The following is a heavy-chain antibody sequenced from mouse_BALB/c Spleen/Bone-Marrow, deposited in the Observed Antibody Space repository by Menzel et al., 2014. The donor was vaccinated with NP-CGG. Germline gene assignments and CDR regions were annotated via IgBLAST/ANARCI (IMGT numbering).Heavy chain of an antibody. CDR3: ARKTFGYKYYFVY. Sequence: VQLQQSGPELVKPGASVKISCKTSGYTFTEYTMHWVKQSHGESLEWIGGINPNNGGTSYNQKFKGKATLTVDKSSSTAYKEIRSLRSEESAVYYCARKTFGYKYYFVYWGEGTTLSVSS. J-gene: IGHJ2*01. V-gene: IGHV1-18*01. D-gene: IGHD1-2*01. CDR1: GYTFTEYT. CDR2: INPNNGGT.